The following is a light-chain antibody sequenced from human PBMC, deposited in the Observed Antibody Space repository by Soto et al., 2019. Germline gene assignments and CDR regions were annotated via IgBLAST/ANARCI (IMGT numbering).Light chain of an antibody. Sequence: EIVFTQSPGTLSLSPGERATLSCRASQSVSSPYLAWCQQRPGQAPRLLIYGASTRAAGLPDRFSGSGSGTDFTLTITRLEPEDSAVYYCQQYTGPPTTFGQGTRLE. CDR2: GAS. J-gene: IGKJ5*01. CDR3: QQYTGPPTT. CDR1: QSVSSPY. V-gene: IGKV3-20*01.